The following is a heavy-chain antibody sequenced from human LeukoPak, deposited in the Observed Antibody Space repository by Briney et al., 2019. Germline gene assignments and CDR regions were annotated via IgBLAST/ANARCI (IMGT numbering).Heavy chain of an antibody. D-gene: IGHD3/OR15-3a*01. J-gene: IGHJ5*02. CDR3: ARDRAANQDWVEFDP. CDR1: GFRIRDYY. V-gene: IGHV3-66*03. CDR2: IRDSGEA. Sequence: GRSLRLSCAVPGFRIRDYYMSWFRQAPGKGLKWVGLIRDSGEAFYADFARRRFAISRDESENTLYLQMNSLRVEDTAVYFCARDRAANQDWVEFDPWGQGTPVIVSS.